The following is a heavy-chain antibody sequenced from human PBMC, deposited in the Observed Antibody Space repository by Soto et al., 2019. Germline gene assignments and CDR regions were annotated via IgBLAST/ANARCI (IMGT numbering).Heavy chain of an antibody. J-gene: IGHJ2*01. Sequence: PSETLSLTCTVSGGSISSGDYYWSWIRQPPGKGLEWIGYIYYSGSTYYNPSLKSRVTISVDTSKNQFSLKLSSVTAADTAVYYCARDQGLLPYWYFDLWAVAPWSPSPQ. CDR3: ARDQGLLPYWYFDL. CDR2: IYYSGST. D-gene: IGHD3-22*01. V-gene: IGHV4-30-4*01. CDR1: GGSISSGDYY.